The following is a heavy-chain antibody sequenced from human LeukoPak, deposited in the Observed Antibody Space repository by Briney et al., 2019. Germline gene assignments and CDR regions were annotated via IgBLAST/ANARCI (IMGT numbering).Heavy chain of an antibody. Sequence: PGGSLRLSXAASGFTFSSYAMSWVRQAPGKGLEWVSAISGSGGSTYYADSVKGRFTISRDNSKNTLYLQMNSLRAEDTAVYYCAKDPDIVVVPAAEVDAFDIWGQGTMVTVSS. J-gene: IGHJ3*02. CDR3: AKDPDIVVVPAAEVDAFDI. CDR2: ISGSGGST. V-gene: IGHV3-23*01. CDR1: GFTFSSYA. D-gene: IGHD2-2*01.